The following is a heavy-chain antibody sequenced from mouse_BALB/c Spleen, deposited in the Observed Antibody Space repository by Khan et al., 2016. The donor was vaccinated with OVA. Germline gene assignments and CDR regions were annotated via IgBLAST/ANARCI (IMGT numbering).Heavy chain of an antibody. CDR2: ISSGGDYT. Sequence: EVELVESGGDLVKPGGSLKLSCAASGFTFSSYSMSWVRQTPDKRLEWVASISSGGDYTYYPDSVKGRFTISRDTAKNTLYLQMSDLKSEDTAMYYCSDYDSGSFAYWGQGTLVTVFA. J-gene: IGHJ3*01. CDR3: SDYDSGSFAY. V-gene: IGHV5-6*01. CDR1: GFTFSSYS. D-gene: IGHD2-4*01.